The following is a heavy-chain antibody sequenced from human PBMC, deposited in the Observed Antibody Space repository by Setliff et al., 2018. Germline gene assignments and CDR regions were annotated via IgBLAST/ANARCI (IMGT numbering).Heavy chain of an antibody. D-gene: IGHD5-18*01. Sequence: ASVKVSCKASGYTFTGYYMHWVRQAPGQGLEWMGRINPNSGGTNYAQKLQGRVTMTTDTSTSTAYMELRSLRSDDTAVYYCARGAAAMITGVLFDFWGQGALVTVSS. V-gene: IGHV1-2*06. CDR3: ARGAAAMITGVLFDF. CDR2: INPNSGGT. CDR1: GYTFTGYY. J-gene: IGHJ4*02.